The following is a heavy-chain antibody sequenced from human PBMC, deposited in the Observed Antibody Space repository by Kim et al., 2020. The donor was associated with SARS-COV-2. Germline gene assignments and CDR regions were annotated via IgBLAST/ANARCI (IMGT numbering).Heavy chain of an antibody. V-gene: IGHV3-20*04. CDR3: ARLPHFSGARSSLLGY. CDR1: GFSFGNFG. J-gene: IGHJ4*01. CDR2: INWNGGAT. D-gene: IGHD3-10*01. Sequence: GGSLRLSCVASGFSFGNFGMSWVRQVPGKGLQWVSHINWNGGATSYADSVRGRFTISRDNAKNSLFLQMNSLRTEDTAFYYCARLPHFSGARSSLLGYWG.